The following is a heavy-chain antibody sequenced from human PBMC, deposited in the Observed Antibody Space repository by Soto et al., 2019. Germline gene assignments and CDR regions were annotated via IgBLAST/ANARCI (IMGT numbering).Heavy chain of an antibody. V-gene: IGHV1-18*01. CDR3: VMVDNYVTPTPQDG. CDR2: ISPYTGNT. J-gene: IGHJ6*02. D-gene: IGHD3-16*01. CDR1: GYIFVNYG. Sequence: QVQLVQSGDEVKKPGASVKVSCKASGYIFVNYGIAWVRQAPGQGLEWMGWISPYTGNTHSATQVQGRLTMTTDTSASTAYTDLGSLTSDDTAVYYCVMVDNYVTPTPQDGWGQGTTVTVSS.